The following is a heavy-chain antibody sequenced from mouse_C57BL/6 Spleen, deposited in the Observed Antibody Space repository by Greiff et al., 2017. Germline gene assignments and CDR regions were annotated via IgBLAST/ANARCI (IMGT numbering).Heavy chain of an antibody. Sequence: VQLQQSGPELVKPGASVKISCKASGYTFTDYYMNWVKQSHGKSLEWIGDINPNNGGTSYNQKFKGKATLTVDKSSSTAYMELRRLTSEDSAVYYCARSPSYCGSPAGFAYWGQGTLVTVSA. V-gene: IGHV1-26*01. CDR3: ARSPSYCGSPAGFAY. CDR2: INPNNGGT. CDR1: GYTFTDYY. J-gene: IGHJ3*01. D-gene: IGHD1-1*01.